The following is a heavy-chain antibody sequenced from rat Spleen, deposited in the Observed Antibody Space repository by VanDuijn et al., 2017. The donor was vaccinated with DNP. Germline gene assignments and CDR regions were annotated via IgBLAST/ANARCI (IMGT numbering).Heavy chain of an antibody. CDR1: GFSLTSNG. CDR2: IWRGGGT. CDR3: TRGYRYNPPFAMDA. D-gene: IGHD1-5*01. V-gene: IGHV2-1*01. Sequence: QVQLKESGPGLVQPSQTLSLTCTVSGFSLTSNGVHWVRQPPGKGLEWIGAIWRGGGTDYNSDLKSRLSINRDTFKSQVFLKMNSLQTEDTAIYFCTRGYRYNPPFAMDAWGQGTAVTVSS. J-gene: IGHJ4*01.